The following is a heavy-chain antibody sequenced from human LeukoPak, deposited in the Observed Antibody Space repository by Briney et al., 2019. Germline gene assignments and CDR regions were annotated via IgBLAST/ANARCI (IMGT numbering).Heavy chain of an antibody. CDR1: GGSISSSSYY. V-gene: IGHV4-61*05. CDR3: ARHHYDFWSGYQDAFDI. D-gene: IGHD3-3*01. CDR2: IYYSGST. J-gene: IGHJ3*02. Sequence: SETLSLTCTVSGGSISSSSYYWGWIRQPPGKGLEWIGYIYYSGSTNYNPSLKSRVTISVDTSKNQSSLKLSSVTAADTAVYYCARHHYDFWSGYQDAFDIWGQGTMVTVSS.